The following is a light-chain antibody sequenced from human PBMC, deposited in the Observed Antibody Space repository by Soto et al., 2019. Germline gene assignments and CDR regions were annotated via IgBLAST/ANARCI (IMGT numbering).Light chain of an antibody. V-gene: IGKV3-20*01. CDR1: QSVSSSY. CDR3: QQYGSSPRYP. CDR2: GAS. Sequence: EIVLTQSPGTLSLSPGERATLSCRASQSVSSSYLAWYQQKPGQAPRLLIYGASSRATGIPDRFSGSGSGTDFTLTISRLEPEDFAVYYCQQYGSSPRYPFGQGHKLDIK. J-gene: IGKJ2*01.